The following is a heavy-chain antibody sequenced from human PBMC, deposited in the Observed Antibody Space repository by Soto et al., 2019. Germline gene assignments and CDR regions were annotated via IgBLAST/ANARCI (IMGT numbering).Heavy chain of an antibody. CDR2: ISSSSSTI. J-gene: IGHJ4*02. D-gene: IGHD2-2*03. CDR1: GFTFSSYS. Sequence: GGSLRLSCAASGFTFSSYSMNWVRQAPGKGLEWVSYISSSSSTIYYADSVKGRFTISRDNAKNSLYLQMNSLRDEDTAVYYCARQGVDIVVVPAAIDYWGQGTLVTVSS. CDR3: ARQGVDIVVVPAAIDY. V-gene: IGHV3-48*02.